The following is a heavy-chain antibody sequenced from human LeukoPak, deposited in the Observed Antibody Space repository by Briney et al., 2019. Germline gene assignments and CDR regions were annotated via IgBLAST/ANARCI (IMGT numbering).Heavy chain of an antibody. V-gene: IGHV1-69*13. J-gene: IGHJ4*02. D-gene: IGHD4-11*01. CDR1: GGTFSSYA. CDR3: ASRPATVTTSYYFDY. Sequence: GASVKVSCKASGGTFSSYAISWVRQAPGQGLEWMGGIIPIFSTANYAQKFQGRVTITADESTSTAYMELSSLRSEDTAVYYCASRPATVTTSYYFDYWGQGTLVTVSS. CDR2: IIPIFSTA.